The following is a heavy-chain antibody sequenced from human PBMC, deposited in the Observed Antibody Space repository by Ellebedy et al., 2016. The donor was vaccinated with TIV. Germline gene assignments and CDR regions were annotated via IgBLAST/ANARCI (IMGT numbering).Heavy chain of an antibody. Sequence: GESLKIPXAASGFTFRSYRMSWVRLAPGKGLDWVANINQDGSEKDFVDSVKGRFTISRDNAKNSLYLQMNSLRAEDTAVYYCARHECGSTSCPHYYYIDVWGKGTTVTVSS. D-gene: IGHD2-2*01. J-gene: IGHJ6*03. CDR1: GFTFRSYR. CDR2: INQDGSEK. V-gene: IGHV3-7*01. CDR3: ARHECGSTSCPHYYYIDV.